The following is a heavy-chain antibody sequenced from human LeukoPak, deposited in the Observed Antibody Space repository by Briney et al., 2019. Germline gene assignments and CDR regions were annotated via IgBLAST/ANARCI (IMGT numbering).Heavy chain of an antibody. CDR3: TSGYFVHTFDL. Sequence: SETLSLTCTVSGGSISSSSYYWGWIRQPPGKGLEWIGSIYFTGNTYYNPSLKTRVTISIDTSKNQFSLNLSSVTATDTAMYYCTSGYFVHTFDLWGQGPLVTVSS. CDR2: IYFTGNT. D-gene: IGHD2-2*03. V-gene: IGHV4-39*01. J-gene: IGHJ4*02. CDR1: GGSISSSSYY.